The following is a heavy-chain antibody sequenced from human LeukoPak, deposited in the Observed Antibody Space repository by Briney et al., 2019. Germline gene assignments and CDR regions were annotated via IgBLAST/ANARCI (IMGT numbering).Heavy chain of an antibody. CDR1: GGSISSTSFY. CDR2: IYYSGST. J-gene: IGHJ4*02. D-gene: IGHD5-12*01. Sequence: PSETLSLTCTVSGGSISSTSFYWGWIRQPPEKGLEWIGSIYYSGSTYYNPSLKSRVTISVDTPKNQFSLKLSSVTAADTAVYYCARSKWLRSPFDYWGQGTLVTVSS. V-gene: IGHV4-39*01. CDR3: ARSKWLRSPFDY.